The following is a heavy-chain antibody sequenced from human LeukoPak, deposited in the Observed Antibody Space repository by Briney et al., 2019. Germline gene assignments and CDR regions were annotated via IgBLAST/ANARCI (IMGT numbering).Heavy chain of an antibody. CDR1: GFTVSNNY. CDR2: IYSVGST. J-gene: IGHJ4*02. CDR3: AGSLAYCGGDCRLGDY. Sequence: PGGSLRLSCTASGFTVSNNYVGWVRQAPAKGLEWVSVIYSVGSTYYADSVRGRFTISRDNSKNTLYLQMNSLRVDDTAVYYCAGSLAYCGGDCRLGDYWGQGTLVTVSS. D-gene: IGHD2-21*02. V-gene: IGHV3-66*01.